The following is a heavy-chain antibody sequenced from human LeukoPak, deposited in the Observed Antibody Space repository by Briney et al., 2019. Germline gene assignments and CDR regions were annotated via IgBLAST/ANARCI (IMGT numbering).Heavy chain of an antibody. Sequence: PGGSLRLSCAASGFTFSSYAMSWVRPAPGKGLEWVSAISGSGGSTYYADSVKGRFTISRDNSKNMLYLQMNSLRAEDTAVYYCARRATTERGHSYGLDYWGQGTLVTVSS. CDR1: GFTFSSYA. CDR2: ISGSGGST. D-gene: IGHD5-18*01. CDR3: ARRATTERGHSYGLDY. J-gene: IGHJ4*02. V-gene: IGHV3-23*01.